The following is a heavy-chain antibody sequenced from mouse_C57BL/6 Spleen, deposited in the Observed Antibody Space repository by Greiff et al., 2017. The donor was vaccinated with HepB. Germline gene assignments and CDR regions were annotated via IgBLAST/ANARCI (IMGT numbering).Heavy chain of an antibody. CDR1: GYAFSSYW. V-gene: IGHV1-80*01. Sequence: QVQLKESGAELVKPGASVKISCKASGYAFSSYWMNWVKQRPGKGLEWIGQIYPGDGDTNSNGKFKGKATLTADKSSSTAYMQLSSLTSEDSAVYFCARWGDGYSPFAYWGQGTLVTVSA. CDR2: IYPGDGDT. CDR3: ARWGDGYSPFAY. D-gene: IGHD2-3*01. J-gene: IGHJ3*01.